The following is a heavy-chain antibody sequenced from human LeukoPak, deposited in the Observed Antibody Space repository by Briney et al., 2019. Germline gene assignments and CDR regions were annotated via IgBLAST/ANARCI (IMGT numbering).Heavy chain of an antibody. V-gene: IGHV4-59*08. CDR3: ARHAGYDSRGYFDY. J-gene: IGHJ4*02. CDR2: IYYSGST. D-gene: IGHD3-22*01. CDR1: GGSISSYY. Sequence: PSETLPLTCTVSGGSISSYYWSWIRQPPGKGLEWIGYIYYSGSTNYNPSLKSRVTISVDTSKNQFSLKLSSVTAADTAVYYCARHAGYDSRGYFDYWGQGTLVTVSS.